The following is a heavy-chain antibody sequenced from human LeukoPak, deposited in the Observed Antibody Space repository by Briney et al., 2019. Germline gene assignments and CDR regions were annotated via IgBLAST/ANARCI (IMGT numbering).Heavy chain of an antibody. CDR3: ARSIAVAGLPHYYYYMDV. J-gene: IGHJ6*03. CDR2: INPSGGST. Sequence: ASVKVSCKASGYTFTSYYMHRVRQAPGQGLEWMGIINPSGGSTSYAQKFQGRVTMTRDTSISTAYMELSRLRSDDTAVYYCARSIAVAGLPHYYYYMDVWGKGATVTVSS. V-gene: IGHV1-46*01. CDR1: GYTFTSYY. D-gene: IGHD6-19*01.